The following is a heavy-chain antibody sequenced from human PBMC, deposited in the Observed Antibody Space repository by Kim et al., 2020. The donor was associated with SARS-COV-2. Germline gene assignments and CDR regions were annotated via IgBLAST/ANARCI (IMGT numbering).Heavy chain of an antibody. CDR2: IYYSGST. V-gene: IGHV4-39*01. D-gene: IGHD3-10*01. J-gene: IGHJ5*02. Sequence: SETLSLTCTVSGGSISSSSYYWGWIRQPPGKGLEWIGSIYYSGSTYYNPSLKSRVTISVDTSKNQFSLKLSSVTAADTAVYYCASKLLLWFGVGWFDPWGQGTLVTVSS. CDR1: GGSISSSSYY. CDR3: ASKLLLWFGVGWFDP.